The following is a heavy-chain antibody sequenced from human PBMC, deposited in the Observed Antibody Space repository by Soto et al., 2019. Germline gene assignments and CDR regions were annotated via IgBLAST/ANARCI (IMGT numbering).Heavy chain of an antibody. CDR3: ARGGDIVLMVYADYYGMDV. Sequence: GASVKVSCKASGFTFTSSAVQWVRQARGQRLEWIGWIGVGSGNRHYAQKFQERVTITRDMSTNTAYMELSSLRSEDTAVYYCARGGDIVLMVYADYYGMDVWGQGTTVTVSS. CDR1: GFTFTSSA. D-gene: IGHD2-8*01. J-gene: IGHJ6*02. CDR2: IGVGSGNR. V-gene: IGHV1-58*01.